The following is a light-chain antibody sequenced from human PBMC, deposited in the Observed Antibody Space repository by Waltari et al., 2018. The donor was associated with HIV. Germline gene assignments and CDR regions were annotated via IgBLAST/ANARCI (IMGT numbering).Light chain of an antibody. CDR1: SSNIGNNA. Sequence: QSVLTQPPSVSEAPRQRVTISCSGSSSNIGNNAVNWYQHLPGKAPKLLIYYDDLLPAGVSGRVSGSKTGASASLAISGLQSEDDADYYCAAWDDSLNGYVFGTGTKVTVL. CDR2: YDD. J-gene: IGLJ1*01. V-gene: IGLV1-36*01. CDR3: AAWDDSLNGYV.